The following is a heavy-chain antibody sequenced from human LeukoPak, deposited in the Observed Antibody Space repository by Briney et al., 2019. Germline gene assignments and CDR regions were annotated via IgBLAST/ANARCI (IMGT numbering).Heavy chain of an antibody. CDR1: VYTVTSYG. D-gene: IGHD4-23*01. CDR2: MRAYNGKT. J-gene: IGHJ4*02. V-gene: IGHV1-18*01. Sequence: ASVKVSCKASVYTVTSYGISWVGQAAGQGGEGMGWMRAYNGKTNYAQKLQGRVTMTTHTSTTTAYMDLRSLTSDDTAVYYCARNDSGGNNFDYWGQGTLVTVSS. CDR3: ARNDSGGNNFDY.